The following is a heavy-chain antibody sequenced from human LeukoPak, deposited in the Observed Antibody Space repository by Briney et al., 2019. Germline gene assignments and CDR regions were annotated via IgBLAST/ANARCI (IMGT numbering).Heavy chain of an antibody. CDR1: GASISNYY. Sequence: SETLSLTCTVSGASISNYYWSWIRQPPGKGLEWIGYISNSGDTNYTPSLKSRVAMSVDTSKKQFSLKLNSVTSADTAVYFCARDGAPGGSAYFDYWGQGTLVTVSS. V-gene: IGHV4-59*01. CDR2: ISNSGDT. J-gene: IGHJ4*02. CDR3: ARDGAPGGSAYFDY. D-gene: IGHD3-16*01.